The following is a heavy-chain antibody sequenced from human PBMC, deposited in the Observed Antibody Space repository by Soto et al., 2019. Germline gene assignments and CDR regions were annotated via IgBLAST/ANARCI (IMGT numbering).Heavy chain of an antibody. CDR1: GYTFTSYG. J-gene: IGHJ1*01. CDR2: ISAYNGNT. CDR3: ARDGGYCSGGSCYSPSAEYFQH. D-gene: IGHD2-15*01. V-gene: IGHV1-18*01. Sequence: QVQLVQSGAEVKKPGASVKVSCKASGYTFTSYGISWVRQAPGQGLEWMGWISAYNGNTNYAQKLQGRVTMTTDTSTSTDYMELRSLRSDDPAVYYCARDGGYCSGGSCYSPSAEYFQHWGQGTLVTVSS.